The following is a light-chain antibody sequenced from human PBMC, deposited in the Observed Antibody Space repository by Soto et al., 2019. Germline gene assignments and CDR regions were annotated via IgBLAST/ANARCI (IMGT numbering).Light chain of an antibody. CDR1: SSNIGSNT. J-gene: IGLJ3*02. V-gene: IGLV1-44*01. CDR3: AAWDDSLNGWV. CDR2: SDN. Sequence: QSVLTQPPSASGTPGQRVTFSCSGSSSNIGSNTVNWYQQLPGTAPQLLIYSDNQRPSGVPDRFSGSKSGTSASLAISGLQSEDEADYYCAAWDDSLNGWVFGGGTKLTVL.